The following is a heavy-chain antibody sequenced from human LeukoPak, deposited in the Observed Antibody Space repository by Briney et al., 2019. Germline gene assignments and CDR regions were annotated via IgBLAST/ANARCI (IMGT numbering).Heavy chain of an antibody. J-gene: IGHJ6*02. D-gene: IGHD2/OR15-2a*01. CDR3: AKVSDYYYGMDV. CDR2: INSDGSST. V-gene: IGHV3-74*01. Sequence: GGSLRLSCAASGFTFSSYWMHWVRQAPGKGLVWVSRINSDGSSTSYADSVKGRFTISRDNAKNTLYLQMNSLRAEDTALYYCAKVSDYYYGMDVWGQGTTVTVSS. CDR1: GFTFSSYW.